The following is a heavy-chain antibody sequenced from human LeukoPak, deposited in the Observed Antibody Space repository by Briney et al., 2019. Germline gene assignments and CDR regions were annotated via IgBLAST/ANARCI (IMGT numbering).Heavy chain of an antibody. CDR1: GGSFSGYY. D-gene: IGHD2-15*01. Sequence: PSETLSLTCAVYGGSFSGYYWSWIRQPPGKGLEWIGEINHSGSTNYNPPLKSRVTISVDTSKNQFSLKLSSVTAADTAVYYCAAQDVNWFDPWGQGTLVTVSS. V-gene: IGHV4-34*01. CDR2: INHSGST. CDR3: AAQDVNWFDP. J-gene: IGHJ5*02.